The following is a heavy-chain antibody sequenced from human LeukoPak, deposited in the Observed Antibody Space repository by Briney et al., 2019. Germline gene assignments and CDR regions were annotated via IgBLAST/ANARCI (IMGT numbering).Heavy chain of an antibody. Sequence: PSETLSLTCAVYGGSFSGYYWSWIRQPPGKGLEWIGEINHSGSTNYNPSLKSRVTISVDTSKNQFSMKLSSVTAADTAVYYCAREAYCGGDCYSGFDYWGQGTLVTVSS. V-gene: IGHV4-34*01. J-gene: IGHJ4*02. CDR3: AREAYCGGDCYSGFDY. CDR2: INHSGST. D-gene: IGHD2-21*02. CDR1: GGSFSGYY.